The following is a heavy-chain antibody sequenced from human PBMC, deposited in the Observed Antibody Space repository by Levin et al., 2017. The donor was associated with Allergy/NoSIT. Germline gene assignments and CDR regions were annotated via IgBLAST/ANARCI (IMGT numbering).Heavy chain of an antibody. CDR3: AREHYGGGY. CDR1: GFTVSSDY. V-gene: IGHV3-66*01. D-gene: IGHD4-23*01. CDR2: IYSGGIT. Sequence: RTGGSLRLSCAASGFTVSSDYMTWVRQAPGKGLEWVSVIYSGGITYYADSVKGRFTISRDNSKNTLYLQMNSLRAEDTAVYYCAREHYGGGYWGQGTLVTVSS. J-gene: IGHJ4*02.